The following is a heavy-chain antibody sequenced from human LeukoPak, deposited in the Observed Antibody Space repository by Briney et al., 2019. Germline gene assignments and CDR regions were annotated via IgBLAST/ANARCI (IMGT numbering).Heavy chain of an antibody. CDR3: ARDVFGGGGYYFDY. D-gene: IGHD3-10*01. Sequence: SETLSLTCTVSGGSISTYYWSWIRQPPGKGLEWIGYIYYSGSTYYNPSLKSRVTISVDTSKNQFSLKLSSVTAADTAVYYCARDVFGGGGYYFDYWGQGTLVTVSS. CDR2: IYYSGST. CDR1: GGSISTYY. V-gene: IGHV4-59*12. J-gene: IGHJ4*02.